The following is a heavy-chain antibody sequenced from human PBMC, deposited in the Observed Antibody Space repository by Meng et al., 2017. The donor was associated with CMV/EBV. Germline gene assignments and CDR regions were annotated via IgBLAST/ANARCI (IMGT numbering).Heavy chain of an antibody. CDR1: EIAFSSYA. Sequence: GESLKISCAASEIAFSSYAMNWVRLPPGKGLEWVSGISGRGDNTHYADSVKGRFTIPRDNSRNTLFLQMTSLRAEDTALYYCAKDRGYRTYNGMDVWGQGNTVTVSS. J-gene: IGHJ6*02. D-gene: IGHD3-10*01. CDR3: AKDRGYRTYNGMDV. CDR2: ISGRGDNT. V-gene: IGHV3-23*01.